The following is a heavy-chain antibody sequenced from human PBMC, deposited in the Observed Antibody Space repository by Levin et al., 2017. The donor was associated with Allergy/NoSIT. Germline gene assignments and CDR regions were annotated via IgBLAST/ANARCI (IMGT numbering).Heavy chain of an antibody. V-gene: IGHV3-30*18. Sequence: GESLKISCAASGFTFSSYGMHWVRQAPGKGLEWVAVISYDGSNKYYADSVKGRFTISRDNSKNTLYLQMNSLRAEDTAVYYCAKDPDDYGGTPGDYWGQGTLVTVSS. D-gene: IGHD4-23*01. CDR3: AKDPDDYGGTPGDY. J-gene: IGHJ4*02. CDR2: ISYDGSNK. CDR1: GFTFSSYG.